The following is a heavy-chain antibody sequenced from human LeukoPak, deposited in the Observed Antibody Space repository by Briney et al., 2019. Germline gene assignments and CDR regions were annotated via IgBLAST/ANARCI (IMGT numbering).Heavy chain of an antibody. V-gene: IGHV3-48*03. CDR1: GFTFSSYE. Sequence: QPGGSLRLSCAASGFTFSSYEMNWVRQAPGKGLEWVSYISSSGSTIYYADSVKGRFTISRDNAKNSLYLQMNSLRAEDTAVYYCARKGYSSSWFSLPFDYWGQGTLVTVSS. J-gene: IGHJ4*02. D-gene: IGHD6-13*01. CDR2: ISSSGSTI. CDR3: ARKGYSSSWFSLPFDY.